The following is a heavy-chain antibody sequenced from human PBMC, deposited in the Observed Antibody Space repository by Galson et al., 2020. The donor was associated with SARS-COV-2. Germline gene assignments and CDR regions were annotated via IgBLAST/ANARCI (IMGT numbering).Heavy chain of an antibody. CDR2: IYYSGST. Sequence: ETSETLSLTCTVSGGSISSGGYYWSWIRQHPGKGLEWIGYIYYSGSTHYNPSLKSRVTISVDTSKNPFSLKPISVTAADTAVYFCASGNVVGVSARPGWYFDLGGRGTFVIVST. CDR1: GGSISSGGYY. D-gene: IGHD6-6*01. CDR3: ASGNVVGVSARPGWYFDL. V-gene: IGHV4-31*03. J-gene: IGHJ2*01.